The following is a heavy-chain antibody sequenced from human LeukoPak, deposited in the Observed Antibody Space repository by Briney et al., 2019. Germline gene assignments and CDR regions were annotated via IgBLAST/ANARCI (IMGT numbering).Heavy chain of an antibody. Sequence: GGSLRLSCAASVFAFSSYAMSWVRESPGKGLEWVSSISGSGGSTYYTDSVTARFTISRHNSNNTLSLQMNSLRAEDTAVYYCAKGTYYYDSSGYSVDYWGQGTLATVSS. V-gene: IGHV3-23*01. CDR2: ISGSGGST. D-gene: IGHD3-22*01. CDR1: VFAFSSYA. CDR3: AKGTYYYDSSGYSVDY. J-gene: IGHJ4*02.